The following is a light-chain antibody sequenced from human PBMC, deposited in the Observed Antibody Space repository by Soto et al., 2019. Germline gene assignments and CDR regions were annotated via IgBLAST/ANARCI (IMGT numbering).Light chain of an antibody. CDR1: QDINSW. V-gene: IGKV1-12*02. CDR3: QQANSFPFT. CDR2: AAS. Sequence: DIQMTQSPSSVSASVGDRVTITCRASQDINSWLVWYQQKAGKAPKLLIYAASTLQSGVPSRFSGSGSGTDFTLTISSLQAEDFATYYCQQANSFPFTFGPGTKVDNK. J-gene: IGKJ3*01.